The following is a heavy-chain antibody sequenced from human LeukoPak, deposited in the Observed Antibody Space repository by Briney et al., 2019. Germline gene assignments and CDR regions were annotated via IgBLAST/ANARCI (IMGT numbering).Heavy chain of an antibody. CDR3: AKDLYGDYGGIDY. Sequence: PGGSLRLSCAASGFTFSDYYMSWIRQAPGKGLEWVSVIRGSGGNTYYADSVKGRFTISGDNSKNTLYLQMNSLRAEDTAVYYCAKDLYGDYGGIDYWGQGTLVTVSS. CDR1: GFTFSDYY. J-gene: IGHJ4*02. D-gene: IGHD4-17*01. V-gene: IGHV3-23*01. CDR2: IRGSGGNT.